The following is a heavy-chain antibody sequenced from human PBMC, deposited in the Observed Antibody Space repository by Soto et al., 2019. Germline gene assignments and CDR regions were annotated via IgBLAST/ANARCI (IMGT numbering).Heavy chain of an antibody. J-gene: IGHJ4*01. CDR3: VKGDYYYARSGDNSFD. CDR2: ISTNGGST. V-gene: IGHV3-64D*06. Sequence: VLEYVSSISTNGGSTHYADSVKGRFTISRDNSKNTQYLQMSSLRADDTAVYYCVKGDYYYARSGDNSFD. D-gene: IGHD3-10*01.